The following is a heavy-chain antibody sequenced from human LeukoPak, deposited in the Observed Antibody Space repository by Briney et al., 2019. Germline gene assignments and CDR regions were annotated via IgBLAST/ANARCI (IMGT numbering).Heavy chain of an antibody. J-gene: IGHJ4*02. D-gene: IGHD3-22*01. CDR1: GFSLSGYA. V-gene: IGHV3-23*01. Sequence: GGSLRLSCIAFGFSLSGYAMSWVRQAPGKGLEWVSTISGGGDAAYYADSVKGRFTISRDNSKNTLYLQMNSLRAEDTAVYYCPRKYDSSGYFDYWGRGTLVTVSS. CDR2: ISGGGDAA. CDR3: PRKYDSSGYFDY.